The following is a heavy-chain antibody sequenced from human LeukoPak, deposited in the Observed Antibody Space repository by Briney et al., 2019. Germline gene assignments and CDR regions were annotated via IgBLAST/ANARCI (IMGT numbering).Heavy chain of an antibody. D-gene: IGHD1-26*01. CDR2: TYYRSRWCF. Sequence: SQTLSLTCVISGDNIFSNGVWNWIRQSPSRGLEWLGRTYYRSRWCFDYALSVKSRIVINPETSKNQFSLQLSSVTPDDTAVYFCTREARSIWDVQSYYGMDVWGQGTTVTVSS. CDR1: GDNIFSNGV. J-gene: IGHJ6*02. V-gene: IGHV6-1*01. CDR3: TREARSIWDVQSYYGMDV.